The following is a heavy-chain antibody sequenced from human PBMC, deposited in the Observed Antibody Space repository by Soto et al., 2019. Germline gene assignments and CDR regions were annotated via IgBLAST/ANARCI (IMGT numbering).Heavy chain of an antibody. CDR3: ARLLSIAARSDYYYGMDV. J-gene: IGHJ6*02. D-gene: IGHD6-6*01. CDR2: IIPIFGTA. Sequence: GASVKVSCKASGYTFTSYAISWVRQAPGQGLEWMGGIIPIFGTANYAQKFQGRVTITADESTSTAYMELSSLRSEDTAVYYCARLLSIAARSDYYYGMDVWRQGTTVTVYS. V-gene: IGHV1-69*13. CDR1: GYTFTSYA.